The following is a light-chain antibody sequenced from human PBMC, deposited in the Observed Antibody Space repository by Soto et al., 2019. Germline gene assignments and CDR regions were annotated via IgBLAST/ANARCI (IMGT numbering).Light chain of an antibody. J-gene: IGKJ1*01. CDR2: GAS. CDR3: QKCGSSHET. V-gene: IGKV3-20*01. CDR1: QSVSSSY. Sequence: DIVLTQSPGTLSLSPGSRATLSCRASQSVSSSYLAWYQQKPGQATRLLIYGASSRATGITDRFSGSGSGTDFTLTISRMEPEDFAVYYCQKCGSSHETFGQGTKVDIK.